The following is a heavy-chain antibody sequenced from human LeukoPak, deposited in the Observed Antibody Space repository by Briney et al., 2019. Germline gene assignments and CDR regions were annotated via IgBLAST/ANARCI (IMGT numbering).Heavy chain of an antibody. CDR2: IYDSGST. Sequence: PSETLSLTCTVSGGSISSFYWSWFRQPPGKGLEWIGYIYDSGSTNYKSSLKSRVTISVDTSKNQFSLKLNSVTAADTAVYYCARGVYYYASSVYYYSYYFDYWGQGTLVTVSS. CDR1: GGSISSFY. D-gene: IGHD3-22*01. CDR3: ARGVYYYASSVYYYSYYFDY. J-gene: IGHJ4*02. V-gene: IGHV4-59*01.